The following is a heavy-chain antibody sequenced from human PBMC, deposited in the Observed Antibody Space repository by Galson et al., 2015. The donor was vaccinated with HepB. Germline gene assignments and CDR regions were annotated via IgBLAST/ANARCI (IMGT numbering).Heavy chain of an antibody. J-gene: IGHJ4*02. V-gene: IGHV3-30*04. CDR3: ARDLSLEYSGRSPGAY. CDR1: GFTFSSYA. Sequence: SLRLSCAASGFTFSSYAMHWVRQAPGKGLEWVAVISYDGSNKYYADSVKGRFTISRDNSKNTLYLQMNSLRAEDTAVYYCARDLSLEYSGRSPGAYWGQGTLVTVSS. CDR2: ISYDGSNK. D-gene: IGHD1-26*01.